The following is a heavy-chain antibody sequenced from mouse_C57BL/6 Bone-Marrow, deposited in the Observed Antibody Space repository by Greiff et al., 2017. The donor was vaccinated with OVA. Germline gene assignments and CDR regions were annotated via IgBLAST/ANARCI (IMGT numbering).Heavy chain of an antibody. CDR3: ARDGPYAMDY. CDR2: ISSGSSTI. Sequence: EVKLMESGGGLVKPGGSLKLSCAASGFTFSDYGMHWVRQAPEKGLEWVAYISSGSSTIYYADTVKGRFTISRDNAKNTLFLQMTSLRSEDTAMYYCARDGPYAMDYCGQGTSVTVSS. V-gene: IGHV5-17*01. CDR1: GFTFSDYG. J-gene: IGHJ4*01. D-gene: IGHD2-3*01.